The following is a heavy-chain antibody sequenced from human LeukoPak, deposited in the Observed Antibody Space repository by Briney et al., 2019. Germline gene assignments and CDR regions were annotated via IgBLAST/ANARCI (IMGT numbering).Heavy chain of an antibody. D-gene: IGHD3-3*01. CDR3: ARARRDGDDFWSGYSPYFDY. J-gene: IGHJ4*02. Sequence: PSETLSLTCAVSGGSISSSNWWSWVRQPPGKGLEWIGEIYHSGSTNYNPSLKSRVTISVDKSKSQFSLKLSSVTAADTAVYYCARARRDGDDFWSGYSPYFDYWGQGTLVTVSS. CDR1: GGSISSSNW. CDR2: IYHSGST. V-gene: IGHV4-4*02.